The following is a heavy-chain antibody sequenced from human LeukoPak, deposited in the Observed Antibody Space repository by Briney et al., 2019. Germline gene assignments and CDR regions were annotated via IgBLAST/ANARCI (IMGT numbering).Heavy chain of an antibody. D-gene: IGHD4-17*01. V-gene: IGHV4-34*01. Sequence: PSETLSLACAVYGGSFSGYYWSWIRQPPGKGLAWIGEINHSGSTNYNPSLKSRVTISVDTSKNQFSLKLSSVTAADTAVYYCARGGNYGVYFSFDYWGQGTLVTVSS. CDR2: INHSGST. CDR1: GGSFSGYY. CDR3: ARGGNYGVYFSFDY. J-gene: IGHJ4*02.